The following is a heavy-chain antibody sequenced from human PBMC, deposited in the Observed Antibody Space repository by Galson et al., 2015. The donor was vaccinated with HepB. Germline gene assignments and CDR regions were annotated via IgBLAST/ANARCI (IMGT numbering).Heavy chain of an antibody. D-gene: IGHD6-13*01. J-gene: IGHJ6*03. Sequence: SVKVSCKASGFSLSTYDINWVRQATGQGLEWLGWMDPNSGNTGYAQKFQGRITMTRNTSISTAYMELRSLRPEDTAVYYCARFPHSSSWDDSYYYMAVWGRGTAVTVSS. CDR1: GFSLSTYD. CDR3: ARFPHSSSWDDSYYYMAV. V-gene: IGHV1-8*01. CDR2: MDPNSGNT.